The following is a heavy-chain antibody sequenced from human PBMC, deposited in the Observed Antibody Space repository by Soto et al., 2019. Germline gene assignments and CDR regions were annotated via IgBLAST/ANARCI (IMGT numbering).Heavy chain of an antibody. Sequence: SETLSLTCTVSGGSFKSGSYSWSWIRQPPGKGLEWIGCVYHTGRTSYNPSLKSRVSISMDTSKNQFSLNLDSVTAADTAVYFCARDFAYFDSWGQGTLVTVSS. CDR3: ARDFAYFDS. J-gene: IGHJ4*02. CDR2: VYHTGRT. V-gene: IGHV4-61*01. D-gene: IGHD3-3*01. CDR1: GGSFKSGSYS.